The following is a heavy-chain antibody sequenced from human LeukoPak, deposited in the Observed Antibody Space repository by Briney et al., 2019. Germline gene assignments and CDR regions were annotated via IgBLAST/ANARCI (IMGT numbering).Heavy chain of an antibody. J-gene: IGHJ4*02. CDR1: GFTFNSFW. Sequence: GGSLRLSCAASGFTFNSFWMHWVRQAPGKGLVWVSHINSDGSSTSYADSVKGRLTISRDNAKNTLYLQMNSLRAEDTAVYYCARGPNSQDYWGQGTLVTVSS. V-gene: IGHV3-74*01. CDR2: INSDGSST. D-gene: IGHD4-23*01. CDR3: ARGPNSQDY.